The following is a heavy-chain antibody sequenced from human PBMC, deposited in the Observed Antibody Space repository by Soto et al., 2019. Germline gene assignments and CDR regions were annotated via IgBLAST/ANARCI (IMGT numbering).Heavy chain of an antibody. Sequence: ASVKVSCKASGYTVTGYYMHWVRQAPGQGLEWMGWINPNSGGTNYAQKFQGRVTMTRDTSISTAYMELSRLRSDDTAVYYCARGRVGDSSGYIGYWGKGTLVTVSS. V-gene: IGHV1-2*02. CDR1: GYTVTGYY. CDR2: INPNSGGT. D-gene: IGHD3-22*01. J-gene: IGHJ4*02. CDR3: ARGRVGDSSGYIGY.